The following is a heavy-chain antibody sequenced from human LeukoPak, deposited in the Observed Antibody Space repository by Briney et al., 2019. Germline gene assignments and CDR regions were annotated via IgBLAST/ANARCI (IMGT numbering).Heavy chain of an antibody. Sequence: GGSLRLSRAASGFSFSSFGMHWVRQAPGEGLEWVAYIGYSGTNTHYADSVKGRFTISRDNSKNTVHLQMNSLRAADTALYSCARDLTGKYYIAYWGQGTLVTVSS. V-gene: IGHV3-30*02. CDR2: IGYSGTNT. D-gene: IGHD2-8*02. CDR3: ARDLTGKYYIAY. J-gene: IGHJ4*02. CDR1: GFSFSSFG.